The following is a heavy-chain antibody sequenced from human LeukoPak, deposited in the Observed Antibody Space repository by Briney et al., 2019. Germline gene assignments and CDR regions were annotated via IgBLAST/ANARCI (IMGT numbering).Heavy chain of an antibody. CDR3: ARGIAARLPFDY. CDR1: GFTFSSYL. D-gene: IGHD6-6*01. CDR2: INSDGSST. J-gene: IGHJ4*02. Sequence: GGSLRLSCAASGFTFSSYLMHWVRQAPGKGLVWVSRINSDGSSTSYADSVKGRFTISRDNAKNTLYLQMNSLRAEDTAVYYCARGIAARLPFDYWGQGTLVTVSS. V-gene: IGHV3-74*01.